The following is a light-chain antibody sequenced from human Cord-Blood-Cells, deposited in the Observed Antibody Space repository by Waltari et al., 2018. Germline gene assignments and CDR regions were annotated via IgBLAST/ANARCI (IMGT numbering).Light chain of an antibody. V-gene: IGLV2-8*01. CDR1: SSDDGGYHS. Sequence: QSALTQPPSASGSPGQSVTISCTGTSSDDGGYHSVSWYQQHPGKAPKLMIYEVSKRPSGVPDRFSGSKSGNTASLTVSGLQAEDEADYYCSSYAGSNNLVFGTGTKVTVL. CDR2: EVS. CDR3: SSYAGSNNLV. J-gene: IGLJ1*01.